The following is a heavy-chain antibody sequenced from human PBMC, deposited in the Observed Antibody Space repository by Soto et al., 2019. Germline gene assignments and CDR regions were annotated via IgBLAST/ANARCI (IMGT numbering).Heavy chain of an antibody. D-gene: IGHD2-8*02. CDR2: ISYDGSNK. V-gene: IGHV3-30*14. CDR1: GFTFSSYA. CDR3: ARDYCPGGVCYTIFDY. Sequence: GGSLRLSCAASGFTFSSYAMHWVRQAPGKGLEWVAVISYDGSNKYYADSVKGRFTISRDNSKSTLYLQMGSLRAEDMAVYYCARDYCPGGVCYTIFDYWGQGTLVTVSS. J-gene: IGHJ4*02.